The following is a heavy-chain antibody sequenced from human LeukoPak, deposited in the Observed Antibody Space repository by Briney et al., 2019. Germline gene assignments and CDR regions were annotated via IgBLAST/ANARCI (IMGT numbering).Heavy chain of an antibody. CDR2: IYSGGDT. CDR3: ARGSCSNIRCHDAFDI. V-gene: IGHV3-53*01. CDR1: GFIVSGTD. J-gene: IGHJ3*02. D-gene: IGHD2-2*01. Sequence: GGSLRLSCAASGFIVSGTDMTWVGQAPGQGLYCVSIIYSGGDTYYTDSVKGRFSVSRDNSKNTLYLQMNSLRVDDTAVYYCARGSCSNIRCHDAFDIWGQGTMVTVSS.